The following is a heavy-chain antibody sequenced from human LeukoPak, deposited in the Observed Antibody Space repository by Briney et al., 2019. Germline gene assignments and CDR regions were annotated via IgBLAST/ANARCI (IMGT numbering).Heavy chain of an antibody. D-gene: IGHD3-10*01. V-gene: IGHV3-23*01. CDR2: ISSSGGST. Sequence: GSLRLSCAASGFTFSSYAMSWVRQAPGKGLEWVSTISSSGGSTYYADSVKGRFTISRDNSENTVYLQMNSLRAEDTALYYCAKLNYYGSYWGQGTLVTVSS. CDR3: AKLNYYGSY. CDR1: GFTFSSYA. J-gene: IGHJ4*02.